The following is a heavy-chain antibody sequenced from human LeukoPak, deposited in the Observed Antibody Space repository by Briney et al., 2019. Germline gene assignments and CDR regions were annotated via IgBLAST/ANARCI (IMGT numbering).Heavy chain of an antibody. CDR2: MNPNSGNT. D-gene: IGHD4-17*01. V-gene: IGHV1-8*01. CDR1: GYTFTSYD. CDR3: ASADDYGDYAGWYYDY. Sequence: ASVKVSCKASGYTFTSYDINWVRQATGQGLEWMGWMNPNSGNTGYAQKFQGRVTMTRHTSISTAYMELSSLRSEDTAVYYCASADDYGDYAGWYYDYWGQGTLVTVSS. J-gene: IGHJ4*02.